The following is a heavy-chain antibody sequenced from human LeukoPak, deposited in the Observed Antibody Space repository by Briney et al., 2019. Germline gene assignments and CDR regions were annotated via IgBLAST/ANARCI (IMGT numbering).Heavy chain of an antibody. CDR3: ARDRGDYFSGGSCYYDYYYYGMDV. CDR2: IYYSGST. V-gene: IGHV4-59*01. Sequence: SETLSLTCTVSGGSISSYYWSWLRQPPGKGLEWIGYIYYSGSTNYNPSLKSRVTISVDTSKNQFSLKLSSVTAADTAVYYCARDRGDYFSGGSCYYDYYYYGMDVWGQGTTVTVSS. CDR1: GGSISSYY. D-gene: IGHD2-15*01. J-gene: IGHJ6*02.